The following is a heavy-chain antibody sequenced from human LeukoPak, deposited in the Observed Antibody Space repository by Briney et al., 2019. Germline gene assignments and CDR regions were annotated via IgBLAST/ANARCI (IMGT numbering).Heavy chain of an antibody. CDR3: ARDIYYLQVRGYDAFDI. D-gene: IGHD2/OR15-2a*01. V-gene: IGHV3-7*04. Sequence: PGGSLRLSCAASGFTFSSYWMSWVRQAPGKGLEWVANIKQDGSEKYYVDSVKGRFTISRDNAKNSLYLQMNSLRAEDTAVYYCARDIYYLQVRGYDAFDIWGQGTMVTASS. J-gene: IGHJ3*02. CDR2: IKQDGSEK. CDR1: GFTFSSYW.